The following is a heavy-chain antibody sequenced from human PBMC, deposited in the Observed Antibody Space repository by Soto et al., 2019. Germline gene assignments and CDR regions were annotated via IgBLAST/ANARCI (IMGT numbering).Heavy chain of an antibody. V-gene: IGHV3-30*18. CDR2: ISYDGSNK. Sequence: GGSLRLSXAASGFTFSSYGMHWVRQAPGKGLEWVAVISYDGSNKYYADSVKGRFTISRDNSKNTLYLQMNSLRAEDTAVYYCAKSEPEWLLLYGSFDYWGQGTLVTVSS. J-gene: IGHJ4*02. CDR1: GFTFSSYG. CDR3: AKSEPEWLLLYGSFDY. D-gene: IGHD3-22*01.